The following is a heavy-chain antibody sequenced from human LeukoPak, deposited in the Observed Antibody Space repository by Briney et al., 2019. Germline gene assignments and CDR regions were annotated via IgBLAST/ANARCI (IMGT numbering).Heavy chain of an antibody. CDR1: GFTFSGSA. Sequence: GGSLKLSCAASGFTFSGSAMHWVRQASGKGLEWVGRIRNKANNYATSYAASVKGRFTVSRDDSKNTAYLQMNSLQTEDTAVYYCTNYDSSGPAFQHWDQGTLVTVSS. CDR2: IRNKANNYAT. CDR3: TNYDSSGPAFQH. V-gene: IGHV3-73*01. J-gene: IGHJ1*01. D-gene: IGHD3-22*01.